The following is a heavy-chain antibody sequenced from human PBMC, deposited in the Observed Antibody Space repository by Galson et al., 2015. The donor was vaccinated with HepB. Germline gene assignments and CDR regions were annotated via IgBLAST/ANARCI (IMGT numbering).Heavy chain of an antibody. CDR2: INHSGGST. CDR1: GYTFTSYY. Sequence: KVSCKASGYTFTSYYMPWVRQAPGQGLEWMGIINHSGGSTSYAQKLQGRVTMTRDTSTSTVYMELSSVRSEDTAVYYCSRVLSDTIGAFDIWGQGTMVTVSS. J-gene: IGHJ3*02. V-gene: IGHV1-46*04. D-gene: IGHD1-26*01. CDR3: SRVLSDTIGAFDI.